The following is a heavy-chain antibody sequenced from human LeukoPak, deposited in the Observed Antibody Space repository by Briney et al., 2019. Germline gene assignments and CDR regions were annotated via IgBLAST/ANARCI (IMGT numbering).Heavy chain of an antibody. J-gene: IGHJ4*02. Sequence: GRSLRLSCAASGFAFSSYAMHWVRQGPGKGLEWVALVSYDGGSKYYADSVKGRITISRDNSKNTLYLQMNSLRAEDTAVYYCAKITGTPDYWGQGTLVTVPS. CDR3: AKITGTPDY. D-gene: IGHD6-13*01. CDR1: GFAFSSYA. V-gene: IGHV3-30-3*02. CDR2: VSYDGGSK.